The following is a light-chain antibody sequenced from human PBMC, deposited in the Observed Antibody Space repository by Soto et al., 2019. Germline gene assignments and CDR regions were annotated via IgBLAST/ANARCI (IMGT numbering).Light chain of an antibody. CDR1: QSVSNS. CDR3: QQYNSWPLFT. V-gene: IGKV3-15*01. CDR2: GAS. Sequence: EIVLTQSPATLSVSPGERATLSCRASQSVSNSLAWYRQIPGQAPRLLIYGASTRATGVPDRFSGSGSGTEFTLTVSSLQPEDFAIYYCQQYNSWPLFTFCLGTKLEI. J-gene: IGKJ2*01.